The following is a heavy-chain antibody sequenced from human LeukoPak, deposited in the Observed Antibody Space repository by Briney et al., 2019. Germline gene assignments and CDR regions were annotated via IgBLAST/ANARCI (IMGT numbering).Heavy chain of an antibody. CDR3: ARDLTSTPYWELGY. Sequence: ASVKVSCKASGYTLIDYFVHWVRQAPGQGLEWMGRITPKSGDTEYPQKFQGRVTMTRDTSISTLYMELTRLTSDDTAVYFCARDLTSTPYWELGYWGQGSLVTVSS. CDR2: ITPKSGDT. CDR1: GYTLIDYF. D-gene: IGHD1-26*01. V-gene: IGHV1-2*02. J-gene: IGHJ4*02.